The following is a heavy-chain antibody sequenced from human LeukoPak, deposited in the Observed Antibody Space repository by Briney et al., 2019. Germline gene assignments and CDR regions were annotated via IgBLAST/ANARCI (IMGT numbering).Heavy chain of an antibody. CDR1: GGSISSSSYY. Sequence: SETLSLTCTVSGGSISSSSYYWGWIRQPPGKGLEWIGSIYYSGSTYYNPSLKSRVTISVDTSKNQFSLKLSSVTAADTAVYYCARVPRADDFWSGYNYYYYYMDVWGKGTTVTVPS. V-gene: IGHV4-39*07. D-gene: IGHD3-3*01. J-gene: IGHJ6*03. CDR3: ARVPRADDFWSGYNYYYYYMDV. CDR2: IYYSGST.